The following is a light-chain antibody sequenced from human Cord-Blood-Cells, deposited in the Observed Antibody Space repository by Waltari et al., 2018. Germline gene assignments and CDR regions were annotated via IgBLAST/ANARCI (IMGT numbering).Light chain of an antibody. Sequence: EIVLTQSPATLSLSPGHRATLPCRASQSVSSYLAWYQQKPGQAPRLLIYDASNRATGIPARFSGSGSGTDFTLTISSLEPEDFAVYYCQQRSNWLTFGGGTKVEIK. CDR3: QQRSNWLT. J-gene: IGKJ4*01. CDR1: QSVSSY. CDR2: DAS. V-gene: IGKV3-11*01.